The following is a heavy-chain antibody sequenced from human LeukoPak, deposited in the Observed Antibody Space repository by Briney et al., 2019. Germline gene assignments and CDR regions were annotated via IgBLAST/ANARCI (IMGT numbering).Heavy chain of an antibody. V-gene: IGHV3-30*04. J-gene: IGHJ4*02. D-gene: IGHD5-18*01. CDR2: ISYDGGNK. CDR3: AKVRVAGYSYGIQYYFDY. Sequence: GRSLRLSCAASGFTFSSYAMHWVRQAPGKGLEWVAVISYDGGNKYYADSVKGRFTISRDNSKNTLYLQMNSLRAEDTAVYYCAKVRVAGYSYGIQYYFDYWGQGTLVTVSS. CDR1: GFTFSSYA.